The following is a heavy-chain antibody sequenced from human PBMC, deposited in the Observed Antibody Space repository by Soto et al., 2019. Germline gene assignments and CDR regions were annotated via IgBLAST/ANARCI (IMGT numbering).Heavy chain of an antibody. CDR3: ARRYGGAFDI. Sequence: QVQLQESGPGLVKPSETLSLTCTVSGGSISSYYWSWIRQPPGKGLEWIGYIYYSGSTNYNPSLKRRVPISVDTSKNRFSLKLSSVTAADTAVYYCARRYGGAFDIWGQGTMVTVSS. CDR2: IYYSGST. CDR1: GGSISSYY. V-gene: IGHV4-59*08. D-gene: IGHD3-10*01. J-gene: IGHJ3*02.